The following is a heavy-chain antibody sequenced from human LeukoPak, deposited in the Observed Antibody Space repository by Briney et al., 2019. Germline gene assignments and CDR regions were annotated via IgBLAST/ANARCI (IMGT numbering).Heavy chain of an antibody. Sequence: GGSLRLSCAASGFTFSSYAMSWVRQAPGKGLEWVSVISGSGGSTSYADSVKGRFTISRDNAKNTLYLQMNSLRAEDTSVYYCARDRNTGSSYENLFEYWGQGSLVTVSS. J-gene: IGHJ4*02. CDR1: GFTFSSYA. CDR2: ISGSGGST. V-gene: IGHV3-23*01. D-gene: IGHD1-26*01. CDR3: ARDRNTGSSYENLFEY.